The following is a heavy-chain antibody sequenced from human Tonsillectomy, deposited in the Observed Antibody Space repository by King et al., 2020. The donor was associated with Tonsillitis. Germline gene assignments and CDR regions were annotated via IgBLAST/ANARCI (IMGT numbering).Heavy chain of an antibody. CDR1: GYTFTGYY. D-gene: IGHD6-19*01. CDR3: ARDLLEAVAVYFFAS. V-gene: IGHV1-2*02. J-gene: IGHJ5*01. CDR2: INPSSGDT. Sequence: QVQLVESGAEVKKPGASVRVSCKASGYTFTGYYVHWLRQAPGQGLEWMGWINPSSGDTNYAQKFQGSVTMTRDTSISTAYMDLNSLTSDDTAVYYCARDLLEAVAVYFFASWGQGTLVTVSS.